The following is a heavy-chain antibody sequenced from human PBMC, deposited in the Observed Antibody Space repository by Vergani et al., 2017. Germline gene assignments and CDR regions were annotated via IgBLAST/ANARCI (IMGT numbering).Heavy chain of an antibody. V-gene: IGHV3-9*01. CDR3: ARGMGDCMDV. D-gene: IGHD3-16*01. J-gene: IGHJ6*03. CDR2: SSWNVGHI. Sequence: VQLVESGGGVVQPGRSLRLSCAASGFTFADYTMHWVRQAPGKGLEWVAGSSWNVGHIGYADSVEGRFTISRDDAKNSLTLQMSSLRPEDTAVYYCARGMGDCMDVWGKGATVTVSS. CDR1: GFTFADYT.